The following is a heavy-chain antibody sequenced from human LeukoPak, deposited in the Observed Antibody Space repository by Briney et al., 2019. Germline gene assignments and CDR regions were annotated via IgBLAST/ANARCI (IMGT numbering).Heavy chain of an antibody. CDR2: IKQDGSEK. D-gene: IGHD4-11*01. Sequence: PGGSLRLSCAASGFTFSIYWMSWVRQAPGKGLEWVANIKQDGSEKYYMDSVKGRFTISRDYVKNSLHLQMDSLRVEDTAVYYCARDSAYSAFDYWGQGALVTVSS. V-gene: IGHV3-7*01. CDR1: GFTFSIYW. CDR3: ARDSAYSAFDY. J-gene: IGHJ4*02.